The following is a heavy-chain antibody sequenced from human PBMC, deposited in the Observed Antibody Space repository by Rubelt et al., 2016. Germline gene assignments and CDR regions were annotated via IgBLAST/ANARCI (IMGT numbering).Heavy chain of an antibody. CDR3: VRHHCRAWTGDCFAFDI. CDR1: GGSINSYY. J-gene: IGHJ3*02. Sequence: QVQLQESGPGLVKPSETLSLTCTVSGGSINSYYWSWIRQPPGKGLEWIAYIYYSGSTSYNPSLKSRVTISVDTSKNQFSLKLSSVTAAASAVEYCVRHHCRAWTGDCFAFDIWGQGTMVTVSS. CDR2: IYYSGST. D-gene: IGHD2-21*02. V-gene: IGHV4-59*08.